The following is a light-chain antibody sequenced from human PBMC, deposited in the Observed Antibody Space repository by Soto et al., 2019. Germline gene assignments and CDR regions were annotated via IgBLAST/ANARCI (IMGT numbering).Light chain of an antibody. Sequence: DIPMTQSPLSLSASVGDRVTITCRASQSISSYIHWYQQKPGQAPRLLISAASTLRRGVPSRFSGSGSGTDFTLTIGSLQPEDSATYYCQQAYTTPAGAFGQGTKVEI. CDR2: AAS. J-gene: IGKJ1*01. V-gene: IGKV1-39*01. CDR1: QSISSY. CDR3: QQAYTTPAGA.